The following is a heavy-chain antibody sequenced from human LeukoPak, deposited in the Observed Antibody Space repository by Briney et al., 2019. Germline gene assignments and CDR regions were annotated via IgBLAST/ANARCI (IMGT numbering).Heavy chain of an antibody. CDR1: GYTFTSYG. CDR2: ISAYNGNT. CDR3: ARVYYYGSGSYYNTFDY. V-gene: IGHV1-18*01. Sequence: GASVKLSCKASGYTFTSYGISWVRQAPGQGLEWMGWISAYNGNTNYAQKLQGRVTMTTDTSTSTAYMELRSLRSEDTAVYYCARVYYYGSGSYYNTFDYWGQGTLVTVSS. J-gene: IGHJ4*02. D-gene: IGHD3-10*01.